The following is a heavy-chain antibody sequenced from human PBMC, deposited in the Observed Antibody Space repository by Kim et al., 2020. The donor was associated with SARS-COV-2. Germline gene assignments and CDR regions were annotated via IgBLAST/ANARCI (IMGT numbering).Heavy chain of an antibody. D-gene: IGHD2-21*02. Sequence: GGSLRLSCAASGFSFSTYEMSWVRQDPGKGLEWVSYISGSGRGIHYADSVKGRFTISRDNAKKSLFLQMNSLRAEDTAVYYCAREVTVTPDAFDIWGQGTLVTVSS. CDR3: AREVTVTPDAFDI. CDR1: GFSFSTYE. J-gene: IGHJ3*02. CDR2: ISGSGRGI. V-gene: IGHV3-48*03.